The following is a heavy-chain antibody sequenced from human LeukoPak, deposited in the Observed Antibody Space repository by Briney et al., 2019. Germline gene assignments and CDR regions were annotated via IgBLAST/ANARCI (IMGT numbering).Heavy chain of an antibody. CDR2: ISYDGSNK. CDR1: AFTFSYYA. CDR3: ARGPKYYYDDSAYYYGYFDY. Sequence: GTSLRLSCAASAFTFSYYAMHWVPQAPGKGLEWVAVISYDGSNKYYADSVKGRFTISRDSSKNTLYLQMNSLRSEDTAVYYCARGPKYYYDDSAYYYGYFDYWGQGTLVTVSS. J-gene: IGHJ4*02. V-gene: IGHV3-30-3*01. D-gene: IGHD3-22*01.